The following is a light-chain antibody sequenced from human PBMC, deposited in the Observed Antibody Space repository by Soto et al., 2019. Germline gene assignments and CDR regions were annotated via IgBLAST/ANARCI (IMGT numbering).Light chain of an antibody. CDR1: QGISNY. J-gene: IGKJ4*01. CDR2: AAS. V-gene: IGKV1-27*01. Sequence: DIQMTQSPSSLSASVGDRVTITCRASQGISNYLAWYQHKPGKVPKLLIYAASTLQSGVPSRFSGSGSGTEFTLTISSLQPEDVATYYCQKYDSAPLKTFGGGTKVEIK. CDR3: QKYDSAPLKT.